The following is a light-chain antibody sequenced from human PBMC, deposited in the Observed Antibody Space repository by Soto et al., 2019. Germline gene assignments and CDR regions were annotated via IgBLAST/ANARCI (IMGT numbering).Light chain of an antibody. CDR2: DAS. Sequence: EIVLTQSPATLSLSPGERATLSCRASQSVGTYLAWYQQKPGQAPRLLISDASNRATGIPARFSGSGSGTDFTLTISSLEPEDSAVYYCQQRSSWWTFGQGNRVELK. J-gene: IGKJ1*01. CDR3: QQRSSWWT. CDR1: QSVGTY. V-gene: IGKV3-11*01.